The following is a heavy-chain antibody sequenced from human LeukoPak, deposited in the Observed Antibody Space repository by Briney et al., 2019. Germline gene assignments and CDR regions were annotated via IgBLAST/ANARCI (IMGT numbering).Heavy chain of an antibody. CDR2: INPNSGDT. V-gene: IGHV1-2*02. CDR1: GYTFTGYY. D-gene: IGHD2-21*01. CDR3: ARSVWVGDSWFDP. J-gene: IGHJ5*02. Sequence: GASVKVSCKTSGYTFTGYYIYWVRQAPGQGPEWMGWINPNSGDTNYAQKFQGRVTMTRDTSISTACMELTRLRSDDTAVYYCARSVWVGDSWFDPWGQGTLVTVSS.